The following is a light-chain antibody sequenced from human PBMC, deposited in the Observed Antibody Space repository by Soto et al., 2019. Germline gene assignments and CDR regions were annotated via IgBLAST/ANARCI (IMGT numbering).Light chain of an antibody. CDR2: AAS. V-gene: IGKV1-39*01. J-gene: IGKJ5*01. CDR3: QQSYSSTTT. Sequence: DIQMTQSPSSLSASVGERVTITCRESQSIRSYLNWYQQKQGKAPKIXIYAASSLQSGVRSRFSGSGSGTDFTLTISSLQPEDFATYYCQQSYSSTTTFGQGTRLEIK. CDR1: QSIRSY.